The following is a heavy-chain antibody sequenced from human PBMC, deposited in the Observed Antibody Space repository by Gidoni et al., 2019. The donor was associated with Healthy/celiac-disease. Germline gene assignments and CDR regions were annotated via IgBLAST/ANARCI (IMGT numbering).Heavy chain of an antibody. V-gene: IGHV3-66*02. CDR1: GFTVSSNY. CDR2: IYSGGST. Sequence: EVQLVESGGGLVQPGGSLRLSCAASGFTVSSNYMSWVRQAPGKGLEWVSVIYSGGSTYYADSVKGRFTIYRDNSKHTLYLQMNSLRAEDTAVYYCACWSRDDYGDYWYFDLWGRGTLVPVSS. CDR3: ACWSRDDYGDYWYFDL. J-gene: IGHJ2*01. D-gene: IGHD4-17*01.